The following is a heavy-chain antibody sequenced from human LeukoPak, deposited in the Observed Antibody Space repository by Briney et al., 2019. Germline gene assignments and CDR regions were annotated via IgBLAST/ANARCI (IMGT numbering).Heavy chain of an antibody. CDR1: GITFSSHD. Sequence: GGALSLSCAASGITFSSHDMHWVRLPTGKGLEWVSTVGTAGETYYPGSVKGRFTISRENAKNSLYLQMNGLRAGDTAVYYCARGPYCSAGSCYPRDYYYYYMDVWGKGTTVTVSS. D-gene: IGHD2-15*01. V-gene: IGHV3-13*01. CDR2: VGTAGET. CDR3: ARGPYCSAGSCYPRDYYYYYMDV. J-gene: IGHJ6*03.